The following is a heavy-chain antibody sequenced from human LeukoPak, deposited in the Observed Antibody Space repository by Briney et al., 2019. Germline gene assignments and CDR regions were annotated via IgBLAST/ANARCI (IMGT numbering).Heavy chain of an antibody. V-gene: IGHV1-2*02. CDR2: INPNSGGT. J-gene: IGHJ4*02. CDR1: GYTFTGYY. CDR3: AAPSIAARREVIDY. D-gene: IGHD6-6*01. Sequence: ASVKVSCKASGYTFTGYYMHWVRQAPGQGLEWMGWINPNSGGTNYAQKFQGRVTMTRDTSISTAYMELSRLRSDDTAVYYCAAPSIAARREVIDYWGQGTLVTVSS.